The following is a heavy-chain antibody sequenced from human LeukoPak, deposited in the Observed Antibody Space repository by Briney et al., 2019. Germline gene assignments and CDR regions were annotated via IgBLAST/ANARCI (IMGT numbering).Heavy chain of an antibody. CDR3: ARGTKDLYYDFWSGYYDYAFDI. CDR1: GFTFSSYA. V-gene: IGHV3-23*01. D-gene: IGHD3-3*01. J-gene: IGHJ3*02. CDR2: ISGSGGST. Sequence: GGSLRLSCAASGFTFSSYAMSWVRQAPGKGLEWVSAISGSGGSTYYADSVKGRFTISRGNSKNTLYLQMNSLRAEDTAVYYCARGTKDLYYDFWSGYYDYAFDIWGQGTMVTVSS.